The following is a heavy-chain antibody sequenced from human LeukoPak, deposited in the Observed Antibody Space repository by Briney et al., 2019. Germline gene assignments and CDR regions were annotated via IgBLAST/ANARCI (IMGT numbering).Heavy chain of an antibody. J-gene: IGHJ4*02. Sequence: SETLSLTCSVYGGSFSGFYWSWIRQPPGKGLEWIGEINHSGGTNYNPSLKSRVTISVDTSKNQFSLKLSSVTAADTAVYYCARAYGAGTPYWGQGTLVTVSS. D-gene: IGHD6-19*01. CDR1: GGSFSGFY. CDR3: ARAYGAGTPY. V-gene: IGHV4-34*01. CDR2: INHSGGT.